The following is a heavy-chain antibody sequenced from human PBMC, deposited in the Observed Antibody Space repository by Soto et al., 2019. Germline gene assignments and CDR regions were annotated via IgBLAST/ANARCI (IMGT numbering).Heavy chain of an antibody. Sequence: QVQLVQSGAEVKKPGASVKVSCKAYDYSFPGYNIHWVRQAPGQGLEWMGWINPNSGVTTYAQKFQGRVILTRDTSISTAYLEVRRLRSDDKDVYYCAPIHRSSTSRGSDFDPWGQGTQVTVSS. CDR1: DYSFPGYN. J-gene: IGHJ5*02. V-gene: IGHV1-2*02. D-gene: IGHD6-13*01. CDR3: APIHRSSTSRGSDFDP. CDR2: INPNSGVT.